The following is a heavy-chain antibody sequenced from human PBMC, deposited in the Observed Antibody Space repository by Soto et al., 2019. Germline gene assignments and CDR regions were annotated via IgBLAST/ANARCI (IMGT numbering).Heavy chain of an antibody. Sequence: GGSLRLSCAASGFTFSDDYMNWLRQAPGKGLLEWVSYISGTSSDTNYADSVKGRFTISRDNAKNSLYLQMNSLRVEDTAVYYCVRHARLASSWGPGTLVTVSS. D-gene: IGHD3-9*01. J-gene: IGHJ5*02. V-gene: IGHV3-11*06. CDR1: GFTFSDDY. CDR2: ISGTSSDT. CDR3: VRHARLASS.